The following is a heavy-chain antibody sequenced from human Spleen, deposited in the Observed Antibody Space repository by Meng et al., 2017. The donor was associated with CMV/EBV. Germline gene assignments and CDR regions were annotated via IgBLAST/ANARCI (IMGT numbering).Heavy chain of an antibody. CDR1: GRSFSGYY. CDR3: AYWGIAARPSYYYYGMDV. J-gene: IGHJ6*02. V-gene: IGHV4-34*01. D-gene: IGHD6-6*01. CDR2: INHSGST. Sequence: SETLSLTCAVYGRSFSGYYWSWIRQPPGKGLEWIGEINHSGSTNYNPSLKSRVTISVDTSISTAYMELSRLRSDDTAVYYCAYWGIAARPSYYYYGMDVWGQGTTVTVSS.